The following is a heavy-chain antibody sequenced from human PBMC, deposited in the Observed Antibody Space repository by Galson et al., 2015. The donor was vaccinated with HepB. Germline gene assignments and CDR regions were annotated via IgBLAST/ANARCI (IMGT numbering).Heavy chain of an antibody. V-gene: IGHV3-73*01. Sequence: SLRLSCAASGFIFSDSAIHWVRQASGEGLEWVGRIRSKVKNYATVYSVSVKGRFTISRNDSKNTAFLQMNSLKTEDTAVYYCFSNYYWGQGTLVTVSS. CDR1: GFIFSDSA. CDR3: FSNYY. J-gene: IGHJ4*02. CDR2: IRSKVKNYAT.